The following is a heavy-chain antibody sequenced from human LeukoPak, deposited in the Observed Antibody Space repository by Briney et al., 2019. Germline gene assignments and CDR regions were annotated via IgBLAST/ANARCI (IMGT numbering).Heavy chain of an antibody. CDR1: GGSFSAFY. V-gene: IGHV4-34*01. D-gene: IGHD2-8*02. Sequence: PSETLSLTCAVSGGSFSAFYWSWIRQPPGEGLEWVGELSHTGNTNYNPSLKSRVTFSVDTSKRQFSLRLRSVTAADTAVYYCARGAYCTGINCYGFDYWGQGILVTVSS. CDR2: LSHTGNT. J-gene: IGHJ4*02. CDR3: ARGAYCTGINCYGFDY.